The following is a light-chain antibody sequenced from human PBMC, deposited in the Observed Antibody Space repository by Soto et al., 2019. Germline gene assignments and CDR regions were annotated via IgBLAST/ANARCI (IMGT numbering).Light chain of an antibody. CDR3: QQYFNTPYT. Sequence: DIVMTQSPDSLAVSLGERATINCKSSQSVLYSSNNKNFLAWYRQKPGQPPKLLIYWASSRESGVPDRFSGSGSGTDFTLTISNLQAEDVAVYYCQQYFNTPYTFGQGTKLEIK. CDR2: WAS. J-gene: IGKJ2*01. CDR1: QSVLYSSNNKNF. V-gene: IGKV4-1*01.